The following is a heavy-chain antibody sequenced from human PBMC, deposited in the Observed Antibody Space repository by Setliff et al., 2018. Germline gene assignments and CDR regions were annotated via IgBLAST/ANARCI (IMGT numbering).Heavy chain of an antibody. CDR3: ARAPAYSSTPGSYAFDI. CDR2: ISAYNGNT. V-gene: IGHV1-18*01. D-gene: IGHD6-13*01. Sequence: ASVKVSCKASGYTFTSYGISWVRQAPGQGHEWMGWISAYNGNTNYAQKLQGRVTMTTDTSTSTAYMELRSLRSDDTAVYYCARAPAYSSTPGSYAFDIWGQGTTVTVSS. CDR1: GYTFTSYG. J-gene: IGHJ3*02.